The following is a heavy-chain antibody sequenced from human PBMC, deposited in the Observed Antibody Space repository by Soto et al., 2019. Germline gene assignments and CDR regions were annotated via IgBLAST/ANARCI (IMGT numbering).Heavy chain of an antibody. CDR3: AKGDRITIFGGGFDY. J-gene: IGHJ4*02. CDR1: GFTFDDYA. V-gene: IGHV3-9*01. Sequence: GGSLRLSCAASGFTFDDYAMHWVRQAPGKGLEWVSGISWNSGTIGYADSVKGRFTISRDNAKNSLYLQMSSLRAEDTALYYCAKGDRITIFGGGFDYWGQGTLVTVSS. CDR2: ISWNSGTI. D-gene: IGHD3-3*01.